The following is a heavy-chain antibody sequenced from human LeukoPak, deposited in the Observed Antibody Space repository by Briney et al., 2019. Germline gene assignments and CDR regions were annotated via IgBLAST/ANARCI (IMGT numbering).Heavy chain of an antibody. CDR3: AKQPDSSGYYWYFDL. CDR2: ISGSGGST. CDR1: GFTFSSYA. Sequence: PGGSLRLSCAASGFTFSSYAMSWVRQAPGKGREWVSAISGSGGSTYYADSVKGRFTISRDNSKNTLHLQMNSLRAEDTAVYYCAKQPDSSGYYWYFDLWGRGPLVTVSS. D-gene: IGHD3-22*01. V-gene: IGHV3-23*01. J-gene: IGHJ2*01.